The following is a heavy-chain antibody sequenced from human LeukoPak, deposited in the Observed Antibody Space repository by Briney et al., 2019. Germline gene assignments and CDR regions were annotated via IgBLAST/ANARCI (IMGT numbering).Heavy chain of an antibody. CDR1: GFTFSSYG. V-gene: IGHV3-33*01. CDR3: ARNDLSNYYGMDV. J-gene: IGHJ6*02. CDR2: IWYDGSNK. Sequence: GRSLRLSCAASGFTFSSYGMHWVLQAPGKGLEWVAVIWYDGSNKYYADSVKGRFTISRDNSKNTLYLQMNSLRAEDTAVYYCARNDLSNYYGMDVWGQGTTVTVSS.